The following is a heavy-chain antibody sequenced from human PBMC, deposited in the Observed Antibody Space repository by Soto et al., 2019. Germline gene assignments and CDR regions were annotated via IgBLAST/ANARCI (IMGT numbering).Heavy chain of an antibody. J-gene: IGHJ4*02. CDR2: IIPILGIT. Sequence: QVQLVQSGAEVKKPGSSVKVSCKASGGTFTGYTITWVRQAPRQGLEWMGRIIPILGITNYAQNFQGRVTITADKSTSTAYMDLSSLTSEDTAVYYRATGGPWDYGSGTRPYDYWGQGTLVTVSS. CDR1: GGTFTGYT. CDR3: ATGGPWDYGSGTRPYDY. D-gene: IGHD3-10*01. V-gene: IGHV1-69*02.